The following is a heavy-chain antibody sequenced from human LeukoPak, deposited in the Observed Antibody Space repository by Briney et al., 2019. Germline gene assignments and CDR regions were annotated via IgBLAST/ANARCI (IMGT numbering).Heavy chain of an antibody. Sequence: PSETLSLTCTVSGGSISSGSYYWSWIRQPAGKGLEWIGRIYTSGSTNYNPSLKSRVTISVDTSKDQFSLKLSSVTAADTAVYYCARVGGDYEGGFDYWGQGTLVTVSS. CDR3: ARVGGDYEGGFDY. CDR1: GGSISSGSYY. D-gene: IGHD4-17*01. V-gene: IGHV4-61*02. J-gene: IGHJ4*02. CDR2: IYTSGST.